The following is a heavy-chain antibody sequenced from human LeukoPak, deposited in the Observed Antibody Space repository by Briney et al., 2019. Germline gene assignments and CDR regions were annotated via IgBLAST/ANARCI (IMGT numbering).Heavy chain of an antibody. D-gene: IGHD3-10*01. J-gene: IGHJ6*03. V-gene: IGHV4-4*07. Sequence: SETLSLTCTVSGGSISSYYWSWIRQPAGKGLEWIGRIYTSGCTNYNPSLKSRVTMSVDTSKNQFSLKLSSVTAADTAVYYCARAVGSGSFQTYYYYMDVWGKGTTVTISS. CDR2: IYTSGCT. CDR1: GGSISSYY. CDR3: ARAVGSGSFQTYYYYMDV.